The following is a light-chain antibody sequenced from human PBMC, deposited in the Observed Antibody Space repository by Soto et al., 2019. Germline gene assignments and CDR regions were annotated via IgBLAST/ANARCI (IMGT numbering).Light chain of an antibody. J-gene: IGKJ1*01. Sequence: VVPPYPATLSASPGEIVTLSCRASQCVSSRLAWYQQRPGQVPRLLIYDTSTRAPGISARLSGSVSGTEFTLTIRSQQSGAFAVYYCQEYIQWPPGMFGPGNTLDIK. CDR3: QEYIQWPPGM. V-gene: IGKV3-15*01. CDR1: QCVSSR. CDR2: DTS.